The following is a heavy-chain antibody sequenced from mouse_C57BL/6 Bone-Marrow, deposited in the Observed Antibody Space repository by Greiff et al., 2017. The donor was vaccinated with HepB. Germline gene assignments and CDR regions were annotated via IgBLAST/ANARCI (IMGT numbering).Heavy chain of an antibody. CDR1: GYAFTNYL. V-gene: IGHV1-54*01. CDR3: ARHQAPYGSSECWFAY. Sequence: VQLQQSGAELVRPGTSVKVSCKASGYAFTNYLIEWVKQRPGQGLEWVGVINPGSGGTNYNEKFKGKATLTADKSSSTTYMQLSSLTSEDSAVYFCARHQAPYGSSECWFAYWGQGTLVTVSA. D-gene: IGHD1-1*01. CDR2: INPGSGGT. J-gene: IGHJ3*01.